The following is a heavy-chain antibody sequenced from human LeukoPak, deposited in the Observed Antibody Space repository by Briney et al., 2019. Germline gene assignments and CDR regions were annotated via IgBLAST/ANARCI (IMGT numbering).Heavy chain of an antibody. CDR2: ISWNSGSI. Sequence: GGSLRLSCAASGFTFDQYAMHWVRQVPGKGLEWVSGISWNSGSIGYADSVKGRFTISRDNAKNSLYLQMNSLRAEDTAVYYCARDFLLTYYYDSSAPPRGAFDIWGQGTMVTVSS. J-gene: IGHJ3*02. CDR1: GFTFDQYA. CDR3: ARDFLLTYYYDSSAPPRGAFDI. D-gene: IGHD3-22*01. V-gene: IGHV3-9*01.